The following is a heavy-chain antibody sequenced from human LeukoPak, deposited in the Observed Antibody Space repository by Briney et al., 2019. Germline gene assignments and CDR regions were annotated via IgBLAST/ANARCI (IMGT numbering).Heavy chain of an antibody. CDR2: IIPIFGTA. CDR3: AEYSSGWQNWYDP. Sequence: SVKVSCKASGYTFTGYYMHWVRQAPGQGLEWMGGIIPIFGTANYAQKFQGRVTITADESTSTAYMELSSLRSEDTAVYYCAEYSSGWQNWYDPWGQGTLVTVSS. V-gene: IGHV1-69*13. D-gene: IGHD6-19*01. J-gene: IGHJ5*02. CDR1: GYTFTGYY.